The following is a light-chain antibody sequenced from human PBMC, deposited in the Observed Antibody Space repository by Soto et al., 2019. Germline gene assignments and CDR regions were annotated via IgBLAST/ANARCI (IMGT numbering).Light chain of an antibody. CDR1: QSVSRN. Sequence: DTVMTQSPAALSVSPGETATLSCRASQSVSRNLAWYQQKPGQAPRLLIYAASTRATGIPARFRGSGSGTEFTLTISSLQSEDFATYYCQHYNSYSEAFGQRSMVDVK. CDR2: AAS. CDR3: QHYNSYSEA. V-gene: IGKV3-15*01. J-gene: IGKJ1*01.